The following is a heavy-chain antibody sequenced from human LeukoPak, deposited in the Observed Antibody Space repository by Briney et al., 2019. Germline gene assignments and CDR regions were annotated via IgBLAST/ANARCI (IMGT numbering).Heavy chain of an antibody. CDR1: GYXFTAYY. Sequence: GASVKVSCKASGYXFTAYYVHWVRQAPGQGLEWMGWINPNSGGTNYAQKFQGRVTRTSDTSIRTAYMELSSLRSDDTAVYYCARGEPLTTIILKGGDYWGQGTLVTVSS. D-gene: IGHD5-12*01. J-gene: IGHJ4*02. CDR2: INPNSGGT. CDR3: ARGEPLTTIILKGGDY. V-gene: IGHV1-2*02.